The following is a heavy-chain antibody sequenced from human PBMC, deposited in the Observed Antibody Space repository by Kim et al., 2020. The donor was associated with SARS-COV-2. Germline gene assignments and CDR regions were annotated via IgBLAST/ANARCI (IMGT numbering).Heavy chain of an antibody. CDR2: IIPIFGTA. V-gene: IGHV1-69*13. D-gene: IGHD2-8*02. J-gene: IGHJ6*02. Sequence: SVKVSCKASGGTFSSYAISWVRQAPGQGLEWMGGIIPIFGTANYAQKFQGRVTITADESTSTAYMELSSLRSEDTAVYYCARAYWGRAGYNAYYYYGMDVWGQGTTVTVSS. CDR1: GGTFSSYA. CDR3: ARAYWGRAGYNAYYYYGMDV.